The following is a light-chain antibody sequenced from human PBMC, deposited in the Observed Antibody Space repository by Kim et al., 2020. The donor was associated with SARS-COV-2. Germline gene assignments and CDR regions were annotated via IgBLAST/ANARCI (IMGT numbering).Light chain of an antibody. CDR3: QKYDSAPLT. J-gene: IGKJ4*01. V-gene: IGKV1-27*01. CDR2: AAS. CDR1: QGIRKH. Sequence: SASVGDRVTITCRASQGIRKHLAWYQQKPGKLPNLLIYAASTLQSGVPSRFSGSGSGTDFTLTISSLQPEDVATYYCQKYDSAPLTFGGGTKVEI.